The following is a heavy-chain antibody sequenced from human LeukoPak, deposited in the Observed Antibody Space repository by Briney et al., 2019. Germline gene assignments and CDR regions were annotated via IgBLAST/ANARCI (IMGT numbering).Heavy chain of an antibody. J-gene: IGHJ5*02. CDR1: GYTFTGYY. Sequence: ASVKVSCKASGYTFTGYYMHWVRQAPGQGLEWMGWINPNSGGTNYAQKFQGRVTMTRDTSISTAYMELSRLRSDDTAVYYCAASINPGITMIRFDPWGQGTLVTVSS. D-gene: IGHD3-22*01. V-gene: IGHV1-2*02. CDR2: INPNSGGT. CDR3: AASINPGITMIRFDP.